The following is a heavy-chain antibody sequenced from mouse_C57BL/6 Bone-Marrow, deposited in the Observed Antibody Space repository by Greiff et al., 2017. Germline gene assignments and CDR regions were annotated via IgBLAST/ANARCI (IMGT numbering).Heavy chain of an antibody. CDR3: TRVYYGSSLYFDY. CDR1: GFTFSDYG. Sequence: EVKVVESGGGLVKPGGSLKLSCAAPGFTFSDYGMHWVRQAPEKGLEWVAYISSGSSTIYYADTVKGRFTISSDNAKNTLYLQMSSLKSEDTAMYYCTRVYYGSSLYFDYWGQGTTLTVSS. J-gene: IGHJ2*01. V-gene: IGHV5-17*03. CDR2: ISSGSSTI. D-gene: IGHD1-1*01.